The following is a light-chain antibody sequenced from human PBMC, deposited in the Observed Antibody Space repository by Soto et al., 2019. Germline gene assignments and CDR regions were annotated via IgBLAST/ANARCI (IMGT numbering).Light chain of an antibody. V-gene: IGLV2-14*01. CDR1: SSDIGDYNY. CDR3: SSYTSTSRLEV. Sequence: QSVLTQPASVSGSPGQSITISCNGTSSDIGDYNYVSWYQHHPGKAPKLMIYDVSNRPSGISNRFFGSKSGNTASLTISGLQAEDEANYYCSSYTSTSRLEVFGGGTKPTVL. CDR2: DVS. J-gene: IGLJ3*02.